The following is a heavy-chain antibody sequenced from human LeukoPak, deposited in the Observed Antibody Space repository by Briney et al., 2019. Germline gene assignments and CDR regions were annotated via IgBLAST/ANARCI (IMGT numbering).Heavy chain of an antibody. CDR1: GFTFSSYG. J-gene: IGHJ5*02. CDR2: IRYDGSNK. D-gene: IGHD3-9*01. Sequence: PGRSLRLSCAASGFTFSSYGMHWVRQAPGKGLEWVAFIRYDGSNKYYADSVKGRFTISRDNAKNSLYLQMNSLRAEDTAVYYCARDGDILTGYPSGWFDPWGQGTLVTVSS. V-gene: IGHV3-33*01. CDR3: ARDGDILTGYPSGWFDP.